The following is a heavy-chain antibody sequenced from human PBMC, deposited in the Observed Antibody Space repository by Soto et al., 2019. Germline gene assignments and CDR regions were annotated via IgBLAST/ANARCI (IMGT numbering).Heavy chain of an antibody. CDR3: ARGGGFLEWLYYFDY. CDR2: IYYSVST. V-gene: IGHV4-30-4*01. CDR1: GGSISSGDYY. D-gene: IGHD3-3*01. Sequence: SETLSLTCTVSGGSISSGDYYWSWIRQPPGKGLEWIGYIYYSVSTYYNPSLKSRVTISVDTSKNQFSLKLSSVTAADTAVYYCARGGGFLEWLYYFDYWGQGTLVTVSS. J-gene: IGHJ4*02.